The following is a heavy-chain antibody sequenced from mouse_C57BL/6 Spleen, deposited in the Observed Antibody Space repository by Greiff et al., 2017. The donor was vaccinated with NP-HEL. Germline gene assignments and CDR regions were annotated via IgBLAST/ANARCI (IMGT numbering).Heavy chain of an antibody. CDR2: IDPSDSYT. V-gene: IGHV1-69*01. Sequence: QVQLQQPGAELVMPGASVKLSCKASGYTFTSYWMHWVKQRPGQGLEWIGEIDPSDSYTNYNQKFKGKSTLTVDKSSSTAYMQLSSLTSEDSAVYYCASLDYYGSSSYWGQGTTLTVSS. J-gene: IGHJ2*01. CDR1: GYTFTSYW. CDR3: ASLDYYGSSSY. D-gene: IGHD1-1*01.